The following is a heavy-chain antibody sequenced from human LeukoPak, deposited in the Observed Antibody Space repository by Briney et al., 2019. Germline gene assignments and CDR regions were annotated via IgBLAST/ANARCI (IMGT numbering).Heavy chain of an antibody. CDR3: TRGQKSAFDY. CDR2: TYCRPNCYP. Sequence: SQTLSLTCAISGDSVGRNGVAWNWIRQSPSRGLEWLGRTYCRPNCYPDYALSMKSRITIISDTSNNQFYLHLNSVTPEDTAVYYCTRGQKSAFDYWGQGTLVTASS. V-gene: IGHV6-1*01. J-gene: IGHJ4*02. CDR1: GDSVGRNGVA.